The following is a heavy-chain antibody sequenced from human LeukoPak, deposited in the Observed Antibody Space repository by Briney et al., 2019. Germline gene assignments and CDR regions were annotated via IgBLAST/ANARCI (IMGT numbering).Heavy chain of an antibody. CDR2: INPTSGVT. D-gene: IGHD7-27*01. CDR1: GYTFTGYY. J-gene: IGHJ3*02. V-gene: IGHV1-2*02. CDR3: AREEGNWGDAFDI. Sequence: ASVKVSCKASGYTFTGYYMHWVRQAPGQGLEWMGWINPTSGVTNYAQKFQGRVTMTTDTSTSTAYKELRSLRSDDTAVYYCAREEGNWGDAFDIWGQGTMVTVSS.